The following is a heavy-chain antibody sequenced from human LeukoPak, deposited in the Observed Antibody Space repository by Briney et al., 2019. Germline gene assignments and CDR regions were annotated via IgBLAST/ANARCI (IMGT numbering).Heavy chain of an antibody. CDR2: ISSSSSYI. Sequence: GGYLRLSCAASGFTFSSYSMNWVRQAPGKGLEWVSSISSSSSYIYYADSVKGRFTISRDNAKNSLYLQMNSLRAEDTAVYYCASRSGDFDYWGQGTLVTVSS. CDR3: ASRSGDFDY. J-gene: IGHJ4*02. D-gene: IGHD7-27*01. CDR1: GFTFSSYS. V-gene: IGHV3-21*01.